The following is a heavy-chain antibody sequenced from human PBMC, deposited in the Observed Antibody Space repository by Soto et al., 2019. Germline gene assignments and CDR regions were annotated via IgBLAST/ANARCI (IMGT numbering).Heavy chain of an antibody. D-gene: IGHD3-3*01. CDR3: ARDGFWSGYYPPYYYYGMDV. CDR1: GYTFTSYG. Sequence: ASVKVSCKASGYTFTSYGISWVRQAPGQGLEWMGWISAYNGNTNYAQKLQGRVTMTTDTSTSTAYMELRSLRSDDTAVYYCARDGFWSGYYPPYYYYGMDVWGPGTTVTVSS. J-gene: IGHJ6*02. CDR2: ISAYNGNT. V-gene: IGHV1-18*04.